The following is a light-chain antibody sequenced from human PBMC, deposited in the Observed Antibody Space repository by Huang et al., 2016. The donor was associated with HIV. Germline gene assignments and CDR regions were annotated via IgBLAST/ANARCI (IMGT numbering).Light chain of an antibody. CDR1: ESVSGY. V-gene: IGKV3-11*01. J-gene: IGKJ4*01. CDR3: QQRNSWPPLT. CDR2: DAS. Sequence: EIVLTQSPATLSLSPGERATLSCRASESVSGYLAWYQQRPGQPPRRLIYDASIRATGIPARFSCSGSGTDFTLSISNLEPEDFAIYYCQQRNSWPPLTFGGGTRVEIK.